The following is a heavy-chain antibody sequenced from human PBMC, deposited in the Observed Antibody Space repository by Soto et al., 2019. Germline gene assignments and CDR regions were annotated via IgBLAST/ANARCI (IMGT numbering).Heavy chain of an antibody. CDR2: IYHSGST. D-gene: IGHD1-26*01. CDR3: VRLDGASPGDFDY. Sequence: SETLSLTCAVSGGSISSGGYSWSWIRQPPGKGLEWIGYIYHSGSTHYNPSLKSRVTISVDKSKNQFSLNLSSVTAADTAVYYCVRLDGASPGDFDYWGQGTLVTVSS. J-gene: IGHJ4*02. V-gene: IGHV4-30-2*01. CDR1: GGSISSGGYS.